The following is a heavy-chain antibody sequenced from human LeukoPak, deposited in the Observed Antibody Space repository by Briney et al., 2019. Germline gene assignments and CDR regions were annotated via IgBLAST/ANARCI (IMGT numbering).Heavy chain of an antibody. Sequence: SETLSLACAVYGGSFSGYYWSWIRQPPGKGLEWIGEINHSGSTNYNPSLKSRVTISVVTSKNQFSLKLSSVTAADTAVYYCARGDIVVVPAAILRSGGMDVWGQGTTVTVSS. CDR3: ARGDIVVVPAAILRSGGMDV. D-gene: IGHD2-2*01. J-gene: IGHJ6*02. CDR1: GGSFSGYY. CDR2: INHSGST. V-gene: IGHV4-34*01.